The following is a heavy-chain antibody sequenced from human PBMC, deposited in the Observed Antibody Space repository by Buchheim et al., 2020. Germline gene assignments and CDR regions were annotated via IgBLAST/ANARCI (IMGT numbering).Heavy chain of an antibody. V-gene: IGHV1-46*03. CDR1: GYSFTGYH. Sequence: QVQLVQSGAEVKKPGASVKVSCKASGYSFTGYHMHWVRQAAGQGPEWMGVINRSGDSTTSAQKFQGRVNVTRDTYTTTDYMELSSLRSEDTAVYYCVRGFGLLGELSSPFDYWGQGTL. J-gene: IGHJ4*02. CDR2: INRSGDST. D-gene: IGHD3-16*02. CDR3: VRGFGLLGELSSPFDY.